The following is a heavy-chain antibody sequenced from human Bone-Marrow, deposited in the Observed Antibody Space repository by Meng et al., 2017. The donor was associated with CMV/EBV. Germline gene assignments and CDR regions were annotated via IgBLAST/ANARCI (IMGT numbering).Heavy chain of an antibody. CDR1: GGTFSSYT. CDR2: IIPILGIA. D-gene: IGHD6-13*01. CDR3: ARGEGIAAAVPYNWFDP. Sequence: SCKASGGTFSSYTISWVRQAPGQGLEWMGRIIPILGIANYAQKFQGRVTITADKSTSTAYMELSSLRSEDTAVYYCARGEGIAAAVPYNWFDPWGQGTLVTVSS. J-gene: IGHJ5*02. V-gene: IGHV1-69*02.